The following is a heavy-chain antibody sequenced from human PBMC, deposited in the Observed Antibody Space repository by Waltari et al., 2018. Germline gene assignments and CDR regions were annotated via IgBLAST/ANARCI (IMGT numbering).Heavy chain of an antibody. CDR3: ARDRKSLSNFYDDSGKNFGPPFH. CDR1: GYIFPRYG. V-gene: IGHV1-18*01. D-gene: IGHD3-22*01. Sequence: QVQLVQSGSEVKNPGASVHISCKASGYIFPRYGITWVRQAPGQGLEWIGWINTNSGDANYAQKFQGRVTMTTDTTTTTVHLELRSLTSDDTAKYYCARDRKSLSNFYDDSGKNFGPPFHWGQATLVTVSS. J-gene: IGHJ4*02. CDR2: INTNSGDA.